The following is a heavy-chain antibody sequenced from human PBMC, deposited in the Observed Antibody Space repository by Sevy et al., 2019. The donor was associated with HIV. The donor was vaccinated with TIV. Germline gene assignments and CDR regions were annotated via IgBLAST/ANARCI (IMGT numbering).Heavy chain of an antibody. V-gene: IGHV3-21*01. D-gene: IGHD2-15*01. CDR1: GFTFNTYT. J-gene: IGHJ5*02. CDR2: ITSSSGYI. Sequence: GGSLRLSCAASGFTFNTYTMNWVRQTPGKGLEWVSSITSSSGYIYYADSVKGRFAISRDNGENSLYLQMDSLRVEDTGVHYCAREHSGGSHYFDNWGQGAQVTVSS. CDR3: AREHSGGSHYFDN.